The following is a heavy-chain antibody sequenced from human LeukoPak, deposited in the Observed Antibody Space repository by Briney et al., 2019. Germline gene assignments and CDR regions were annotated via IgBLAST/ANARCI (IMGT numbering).Heavy chain of an antibody. V-gene: IGHV3-7*01. CDR3: AGDVHGTLAY. CDR2: IRQDGRDK. J-gene: IGHJ4*02. Sequence: PGGSLRLSCAAFGFTLSNYCMAWVPQGQGQGLKGVANIRQDGRDKAHADSGKGRFTISRDNAKNSLYLKMNSLGAEDVGLYSCAGDVHGTLAYWGQGILVTVSS. CDR1: GFTLSNYC. D-gene: IGHD1-26*01.